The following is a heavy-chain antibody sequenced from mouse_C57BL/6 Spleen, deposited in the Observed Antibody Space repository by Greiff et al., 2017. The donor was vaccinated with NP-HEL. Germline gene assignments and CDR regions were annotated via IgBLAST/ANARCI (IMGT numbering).Heavy chain of an antibody. J-gene: IGHJ4*01. V-gene: IGHV1-64*01. CDR1: GYTFTSYW. CDR3: ARNPNWDDAMDY. D-gene: IGHD4-1*01. Sequence: QVQLQQPGAELVKPGASVKLSCKASGYTFTSYWMHWVKQRPGQGLEWIGMIHPNSGSTNYNEKFKSKATLTVDKSSSTAYMQLSSLTSEDSAVYYCARNPNWDDAMDYWGQGTSVTVSS. CDR2: IHPNSGST.